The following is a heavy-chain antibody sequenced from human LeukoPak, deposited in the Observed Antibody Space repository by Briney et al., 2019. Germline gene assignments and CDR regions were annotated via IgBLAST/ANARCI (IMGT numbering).Heavy chain of an antibody. CDR1: GGSISSYY. CDR3: ARVSYDGRGALFDY. J-gene: IGHJ4*02. V-gene: IGHV4-4*07. CDR2: VYTSGST. Sequence: PSETLSLTCTVSGGSISSYYWSWIRQPAGKGLEWIGRVYTSGSTNYHPSLKSRVTISVDKSKTQFSLMLSSVTAADTAVYYCARVSYDGRGALFDYWGQGTLVTVSS. D-gene: IGHD1-26*01.